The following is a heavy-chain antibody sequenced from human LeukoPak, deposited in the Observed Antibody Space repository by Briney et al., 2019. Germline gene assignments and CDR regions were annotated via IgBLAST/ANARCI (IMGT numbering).Heavy chain of an antibody. J-gene: IGHJ3*02. CDR2: IYPGDSDT. CDR1: GSRFTSYW. D-gene: IGHD6-13*01. CDR3: ARLRAIAAARNAFDI. Sequence: GESLKISCKGSGSRFTSYWIGWVRQMPGKGLEWMGIIYPGDSDTRYSPSFQGQVTISADKSISTAYLQWSSLKASDTAMYYCARLRAIAAARNAFDIWGQGTMVTVSS. V-gene: IGHV5-51*01.